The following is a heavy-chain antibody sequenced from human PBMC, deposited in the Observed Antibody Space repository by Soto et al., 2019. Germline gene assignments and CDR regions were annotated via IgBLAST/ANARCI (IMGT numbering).Heavy chain of an antibody. CDR3: VRIRYQLPSSVLWLDP. Sequence: PSETLSLTCAVYGGFLSESYWTWIRQPPGKGLEWIGEINHVGGTNYNPSLKSRVTMSVDTYQNQFSLRLISVTAADTAMYFCVRIRYQLPSSVLWLDPWGQGTTVTVSS. CDR2: INHVGGT. V-gene: IGHV4-34*01. D-gene: IGHD3-16*01. J-gene: IGHJ5*02. CDR1: GGFLSESY.